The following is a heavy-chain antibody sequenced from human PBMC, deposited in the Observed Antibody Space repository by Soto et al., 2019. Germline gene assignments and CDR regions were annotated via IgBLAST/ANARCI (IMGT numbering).Heavy chain of an antibody. CDR3: ARLLYNWNDVVLDAFDI. D-gene: IGHD1-20*01. CDR1: GGSISSYY. V-gene: IGHV4-59*08. Sequence: QVQLQESGPGLVKPSETLSLTCTVSGGSISSYYWSWIRQPPGKGLEWIGYIYYSGGTNYNPSLKSRVTISVDTSKNQFSLKLSSVTAADTAVYYCARLLYNWNDVVLDAFDIWGQGTMVTVSS. J-gene: IGHJ3*02. CDR2: IYYSGGT.